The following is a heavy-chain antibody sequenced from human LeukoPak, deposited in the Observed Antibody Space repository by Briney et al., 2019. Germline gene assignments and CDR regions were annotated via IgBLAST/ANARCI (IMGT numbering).Heavy chain of an antibody. J-gene: IGHJ5*02. Sequence: GGSLRLSCAASGVTLSPYWMAWVRQAPGKGLEWVAGIDQDGSGRYYVDSVKGRFTVSRDNAKNSVYLQMNSLRAEDTAVYYCAKDRFTMVRGVKGQSWFDPWGQGTLVTVSS. CDR1: GVTLSPYW. V-gene: IGHV3-7*03. CDR3: AKDRFTMVRGVKGQSWFDP. CDR2: IDQDGSGR. D-gene: IGHD3-10*01.